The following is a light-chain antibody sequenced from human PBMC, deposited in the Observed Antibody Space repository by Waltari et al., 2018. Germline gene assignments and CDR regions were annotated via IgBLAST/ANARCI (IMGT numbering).Light chain of an antibody. CDR3: GAWDSSLNAWV. CDR2: ENN. CDR1: SSNIGNNY. Sequence: QSVLTQPPSVSAAPGQTVTISCSGSSSNIGNNYVSWYQQLPGTAPKLLIYENNKRPSGIPDRFSGSESDTSATLGITGLQTGDEADYYCGAWDSSLNAWVFGGGTKVTVL. J-gene: IGLJ3*02. V-gene: IGLV1-51*02.